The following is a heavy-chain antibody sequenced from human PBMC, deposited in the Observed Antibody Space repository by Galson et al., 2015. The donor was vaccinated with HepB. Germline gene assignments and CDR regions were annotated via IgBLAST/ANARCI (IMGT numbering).Heavy chain of an antibody. CDR1: GYTFTSYA. CDR3: ARGPSGSYRNWFDP. V-gene: IGHV1-3*01. D-gene: IGHD1-26*01. CDR2: INAGNGNT. Sequence: SVKVSCKASGYTFTSYAMHWVRQAPGQRLEWRGWINAGNGNTKYSQKFQGRVTITRDTSASTAYMELSSLRSEDTAVYYCARGPSGSYRNWFDPWGQGTLVTVSS. J-gene: IGHJ5*02.